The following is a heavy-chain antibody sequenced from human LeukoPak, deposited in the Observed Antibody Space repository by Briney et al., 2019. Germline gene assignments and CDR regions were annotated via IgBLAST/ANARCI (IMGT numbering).Heavy chain of an antibody. V-gene: IGHV3-48*02. CDR3: ASVVGYCIGSTCYPDY. CDR2: ISSPGSIT. Sequence: GGSLRLSCAASGLTFSSYSMNWVRQAPGKGLEWLSYISSPGSITFYADSVKGRFTISRDNAKDSLYLQMNSLRDEDTAVYYCASVVGYCIGSTCYPDYWGQGTLVTVSS. J-gene: IGHJ4*02. D-gene: IGHD2-15*01. CDR1: GLTFSSYS.